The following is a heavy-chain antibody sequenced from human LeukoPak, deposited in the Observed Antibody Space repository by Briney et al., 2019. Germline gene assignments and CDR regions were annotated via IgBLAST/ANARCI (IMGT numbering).Heavy chain of an antibody. CDR2: IIPIFGTA. D-gene: IGHD6-19*01. CDR3: AREITSSGWGLGGANWFDP. Sequence: SVKVSCKASGGTLSSYAISWVRQAPGQGLEWMGGIIPIFGTANYAQKFQGRVTITADESTSTAYMELSSLRSEDTAVYYCAREITSSGWGLGGANWFDPWGQGTLVTVSS. J-gene: IGHJ5*02. CDR1: GGTLSSYA. V-gene: IGHV1-69*13.